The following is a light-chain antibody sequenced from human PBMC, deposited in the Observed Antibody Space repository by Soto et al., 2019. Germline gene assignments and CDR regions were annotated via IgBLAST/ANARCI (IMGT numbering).Light chain of an antibody. CDR2: AAS. Sequence: EIVMTQSPGTLSVSPGERATLSCRASQSVTSNLAWYQHKPGQAPRLLVYAASTRATGIPARFSGSGSGTEFTLTISSLQSEDFAVYYCSARYTFGQGTKLEIK. CDR1: QSVTSN. CDR3: SARYT. V-gene: IGKV3-15*01. J-gene: IGKJ2*01.